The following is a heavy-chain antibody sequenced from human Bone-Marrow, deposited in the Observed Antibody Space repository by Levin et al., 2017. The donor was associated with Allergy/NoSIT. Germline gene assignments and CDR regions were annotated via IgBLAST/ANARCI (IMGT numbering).Heavy chain of an antibody. Sequence: SCAASGFTFSDYYMSWIRQAPGKGLEWVSFITSRRSIKYYADSVKGRFTISRDDAKNSLYLQMDTLRAEDTAVYYCARDGGLIIPAAYHDYWGQGTLVTVSS. D-gene: IGHD2-2*01. J-gene: IGHJ4*02. CDR2: ITSRRSIK. V-gene: IGHV3-11*01. CDR3: ARDGGLIIPAAYHDY. CDR1: GFTFSDYY.